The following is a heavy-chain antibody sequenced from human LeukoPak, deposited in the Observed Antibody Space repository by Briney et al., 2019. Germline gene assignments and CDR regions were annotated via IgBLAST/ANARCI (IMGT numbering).Heavy chain of an antibody. CDR3: ARLPAATDI. CDR1: GGYISSSTYY. Sequence: RTSETLSLTCTVSGGYISSSTYYWGWIRQPPGKGLEWIASMYYSGSTYYNPSLKSRVTISVDTSKNQFSLKVSSVTAADTAVYYCARLPAATDIWGQGTMVTVSS. V-gene: IGHV4-39*01. CDR2: MYYSGST. J-gene: IGHJ3*02.